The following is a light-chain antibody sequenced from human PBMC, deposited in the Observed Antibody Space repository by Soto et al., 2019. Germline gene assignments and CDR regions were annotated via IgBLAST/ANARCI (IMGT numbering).Light chain of an antibody. Sequence: EIVMTQSPATLSVSPGERATLSCRASQSVRSNLAWYQQNPGQAPRLLIYGASTRATGIPARFSGSGSGTESTLTISSLQSEDFAVYYCQQYNNWLLLTFGGGTKVVIK. CDR1: QSVRSN. J-gene: IGKJ4*01. V-gene: IGKV3-15*01. CDR3: QQYNNWLLLT. CDR2: GAS.